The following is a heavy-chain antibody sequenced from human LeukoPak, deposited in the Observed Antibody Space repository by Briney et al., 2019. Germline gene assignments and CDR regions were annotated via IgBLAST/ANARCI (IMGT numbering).Heavy chain of an antibody. CDR3: ARDFDRRARKIGRESLYYYYYYMDV. D-gene: IGHD3-9*01. CDR1: GGSISSSSYY. J-gene: IGHJ6*03. V-gene: IGHV4-39*07. Sequence: SETLSLTCTVSGGSISSSSYYWGWIRQPPGNGLEWIGSIYYSGSTYYNPSLKSRVTISVDTSKNQFSLKLSSVTAADTAVYYCARDFDRRARKIGRESLYYYYYYMDVWGKGTTVTVSS. CDR2: IYYSGST.